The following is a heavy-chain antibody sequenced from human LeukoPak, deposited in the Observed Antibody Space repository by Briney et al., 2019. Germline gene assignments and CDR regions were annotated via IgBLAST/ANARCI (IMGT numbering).Heavy chain of an antibody. CDR1: GFTFSTYG. J-gene: IGHJ4*02. CDR3: ARARIAAGLIDY. CDR2: VSYDGSST. V-gene: IGHV3-30*03. D-gene: IGHD6-13*01. Sequence: GGSLRLSCAASGFTFSTYGMHWVRQAPGKGLEWVAVVSYDGSSTYYADSVKGRFTISRDNSKNTLYLQMNSLRSDDTAVYYCARARIAAGLIDYWGRGTLVTVSS.